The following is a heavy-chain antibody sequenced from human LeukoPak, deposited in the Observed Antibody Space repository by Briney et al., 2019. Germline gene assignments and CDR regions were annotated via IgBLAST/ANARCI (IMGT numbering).Heavy chain of an antibody. Sequence: GGSLRLSCAASEFTFSSYGMNWVRQAPGKGLEWVAVISYDGSNEHYADSVKGRFTISRDNPNNTLYIQMNNLRVEDTAVYYCAKDRGRMSSVGYGMDVWGPGTTVTVSS. D-gene: IGHD3-10*01. J-gene: IGHJ6*02. CDR2: ISYDGSNE. CDR3: AKDRGRMSSVGYGMDV. V-gene: IGHV3-30*18. CDR1: EFTFSSYG.